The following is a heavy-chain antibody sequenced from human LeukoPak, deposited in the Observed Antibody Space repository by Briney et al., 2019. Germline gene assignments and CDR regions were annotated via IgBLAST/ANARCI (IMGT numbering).Heavy chain of an antibody. D-gene: IGHD6-13*01. V-gene: IGHV3-23*01. J-gene: IGHJ6*02. Sequence: PGGSLRLSCAASGFTFSNYAMSWVRQAPGKGLEWVSSISAIGGSTYYADSVKGRFTISRDNPENTLYLQMNSLRAEDTAIYYCAKCISNWFGYGMDVWGPGTTVTVSS. CDR3: AKCISNWFGYGMDV. CDR1: GFTFSNYA. CDR2: ISAIGGST.